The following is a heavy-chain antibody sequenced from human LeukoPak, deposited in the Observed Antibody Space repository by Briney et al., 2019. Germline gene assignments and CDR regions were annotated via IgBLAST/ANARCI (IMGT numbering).Heavy chain of an antibody. CDR2: MNPNSGNT. V-gene: IGHV1-8*01. Sequence: GASVKVSCKASGYTFTSYDINWVRQATGQGLEWMGWMNPNSGNTGYAQKFQGRVTMTRNTSISTAYMELSSLRSEDTAVYYCARGSLLWFGELLSVEYWGQGTLVTVSS. CDR3: ARGSLLWFGELLSVEY. D-gene: IGHD3-10*01. J-gene: IGHJ4*02. CDR1: GYTFTSYD.